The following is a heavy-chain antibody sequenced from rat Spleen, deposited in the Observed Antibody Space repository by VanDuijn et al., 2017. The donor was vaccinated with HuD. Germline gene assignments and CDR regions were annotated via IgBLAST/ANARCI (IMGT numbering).Heavy chain of an antibody. J-gene: IGHJ3*01. CDR2: INSAGTT. D-gene: IGHD1-12*01. CDR1: GHSITSSYR. V-gene: IGHV3-3*01. CDR3: ARGYYVAFAY. Sequence: EVQLQESGPGPVEVSESLSLTCSVTGHSITSSYRWNWIRKFPGNKLEWMGYINSAGTTNYNPSLKSRISITRDTSKNQFFLQVNSVSSEDTATYYCARGYYVAFAYWGQGTLVTLSS.